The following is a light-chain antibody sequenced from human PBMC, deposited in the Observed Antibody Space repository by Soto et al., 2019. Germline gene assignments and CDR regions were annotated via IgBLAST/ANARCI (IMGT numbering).Light chain of an antibody. CDR2: GAS. CDR1: QSVSSSY. J-gene: IGKJ2*01. CDR3: QQYGTSPYT. V-gene: IGKV3-20*01. Sequence: EMVLTQSPGTLSLSPGERATLSCRASQSVSSSYLAWYQLKPGQAPRLLIDGASSMATGIPDRFGGSGSGTDYTLNISRLEAAALEVYYYQQYGTSPYTFGQGAKLEIK.